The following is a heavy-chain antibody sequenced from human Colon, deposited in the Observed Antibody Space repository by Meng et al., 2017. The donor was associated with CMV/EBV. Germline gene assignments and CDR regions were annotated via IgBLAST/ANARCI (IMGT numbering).Heavy chain of an antibody. V-gene: IGHV4-34*01. CDR3: SRGREREWPTSDY. CDR2: IHHDGST. D-gene: IGHD3-3*01. J-gene: IGHJ4*02. CDR1: GGSFSGYH. Sequence: QVRLQQWGAQLLKPSETLALTCSVSGGSFSGYHWTWIRLPPGKGLEWIGEIHHDGSTNYSPSLESRVIISVDTSKNQFSLTLSSVTAADTAVYYCSRGREREWPTSDYWGQGTPVTVSS.